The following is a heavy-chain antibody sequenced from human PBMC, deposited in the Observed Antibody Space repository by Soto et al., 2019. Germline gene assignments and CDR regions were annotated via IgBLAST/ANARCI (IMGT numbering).Heavy chain of an antibody. J-gene: IGHJ4*01. D-gene: IGHD1-26*01. CDR1: GYTFTGYY. V-gene: IGHV1-2*04. CDR2: INPNSGGT. Sequence: GSSVKVSCKASGYTFTGYYMHWVRQAPGQGLEWMGWINPNSGGTNYAQKFQGWVTMTRDTSISTAYMELRRLRSDDTAVYYCAMDSKRIEGGYWGHGTLVTVSS. CDR3: AMDSKRIEGGY.